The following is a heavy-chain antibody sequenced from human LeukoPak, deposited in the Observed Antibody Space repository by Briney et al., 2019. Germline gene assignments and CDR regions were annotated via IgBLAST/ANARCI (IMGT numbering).Heavy chain of an antibody. CDR3: AKVQGYSYGFFDY. CDR1: GFTFDDYA. V-gene: IGHV3-9*01. CDR2: ISWNSGSI. D-gene: IGHD5-18*01. Sequence: GGSLRLSCAASGFTFDDYAMHWVRQAPGQGLEWVSGISWNSGSIGYADSVKGRFTISRDNAKNSLYLQMNSLRAEDTALYYCAKVQGYSYGFFDYWGQGTLVTVSS. J-gene: IGHJ4*02.